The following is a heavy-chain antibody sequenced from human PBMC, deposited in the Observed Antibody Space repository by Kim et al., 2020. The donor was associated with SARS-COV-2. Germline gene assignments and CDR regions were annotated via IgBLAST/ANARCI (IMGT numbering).Heavy chain of an antibody. CDR2: IYYSGST. CDR3: ARDRIAFTMVRGDKNWFDP. V-gene: IGHV4-61*01. Sequence: SETLSLTCTVSGGSVSSGSYYWSWIRQPPGKGLEWIGYIYYSGSTNYNPSLKSRVTISVDTSKNQFSLKLSSVTAADTAVYYCARDRIAFTMVRGDKNWFDPWGQGTLVTVSS. CDR1: GGSVSSGSYY. J-gene: IGHJ5*02. D-gene: IGHD3-10*01.